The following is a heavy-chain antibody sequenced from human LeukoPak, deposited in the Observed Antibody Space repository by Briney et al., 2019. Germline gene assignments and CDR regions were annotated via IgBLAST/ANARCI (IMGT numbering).Heavy chain of an antibody. CDR2: INPNSGGT. CDR3: ARVRTIFVATQDFDY. J-gene: IGHJ4*02. Sequence: ASVKVSCKASGYTFTSYAMNWVRQAPGQGLEWMGWINPNSGGTNYAQKFQGRVTMTRDTSISTAYMELSRLRSDDTAVYYCARVRTIFVATQDFDYWGQGTLVTVSS. D-gene: IGHD5-12*01. CDR1: GYTFTSYA. V-gene: IGHV1-2*02.